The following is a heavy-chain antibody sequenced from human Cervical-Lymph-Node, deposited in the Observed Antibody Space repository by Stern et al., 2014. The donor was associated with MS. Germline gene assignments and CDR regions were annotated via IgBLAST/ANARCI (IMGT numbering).Heavy chain of an antibody. CDR3: ARGGKDGDNWAYCFDS. CDR2: IYYIGDT. V-gene: IGHV4-61*01. CDR1: GDPVSSRSHY. D-gene: IGHD5-24*01. J-gene: IGHJ4*02. Sequence: QLQLQESGPGLVKPSATLSLTCTVSGDPVSSRSHYWNWIRQTPGQGLEWIGHIYYIGDTKYNPSLKRRVTMSVDRSRNQFSLKLRSVTAADTAVYYCARGGKDGDNWAYCFDSWGQGTLVTVSS.